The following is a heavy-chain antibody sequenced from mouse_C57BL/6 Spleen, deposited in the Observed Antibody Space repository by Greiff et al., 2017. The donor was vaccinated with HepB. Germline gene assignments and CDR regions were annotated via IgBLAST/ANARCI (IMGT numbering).Heavy chain of an antibody. V-gene: IGHV1-22*01. D-gene: IGHD2-3*01. CDR2: INPSNGGT. J-gene: IGHJ1*03. CDR1: GYTFTDYN. Sequence: VQLQQSGPELVKPGASVKLSCKASGYTFTDYNMHWVKQSHGQSLEWIGYINPSNGGTSYNEKFKGKATLTVDKSSSTAYMGLRSLTSEDSAVYYCAREEDGWYLYFACWGKGTTVTVS. CDR3: AREEDGWYLYFAC.